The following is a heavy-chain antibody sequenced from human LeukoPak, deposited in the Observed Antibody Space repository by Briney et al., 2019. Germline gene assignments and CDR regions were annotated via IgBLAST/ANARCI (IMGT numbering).Heavy chain of an antibody. CDR2: IYTSGST. CDR1: GGSISSSY. D-gene: IGHD5-18*01. J-gene: IGHJ4*02. Sequence: PSETLSLTCTVSGGSISSSYWSWIRQPAGKGLEWIGRIYTSGSTNYNPSLKSRVTMSADTSKNQFSLSLSSLTAADTAVYYCARGNEYTYGNFFDYWGQGILVTVSS. V-gene: IGHV4-4*07. CDR3: ARGNEYTYGNFFDY.